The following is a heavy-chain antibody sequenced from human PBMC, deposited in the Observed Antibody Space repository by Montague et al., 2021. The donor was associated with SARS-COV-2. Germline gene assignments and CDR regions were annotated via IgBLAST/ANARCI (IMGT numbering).Heavy chain of an antibody. D-gene: IGHD3-10*01. CDR2: IHYSGSN. V-gene: IGHV4-59*01. Sequence: SETLSITCSVSGGSIGSYYWSWLRQPPGKGLEWIGHIHYSGSNIYSPSFKSRVTISIDTPKNQFSLKLSSVTAADTAVYYCARSLDPSGTYYLPYWGQGILVTVSS. J-gene: IGHJ4*02. CDR1: GGSIGSYY. CDR3: ARSLDPSGTYYLPY.